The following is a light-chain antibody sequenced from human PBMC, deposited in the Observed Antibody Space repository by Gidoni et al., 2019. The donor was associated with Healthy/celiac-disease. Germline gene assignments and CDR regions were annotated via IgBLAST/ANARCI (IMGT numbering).Light chain of an antibody. CDR3: QQYHNWPGT. Sequence: EIVMTPSPATLSVSPGERATLSCRASQSVSSNLAWYQQKPGQAPRLLIYGASTRATGIPARFSGSGSGTEFTLTISSLQSEDIAVYYCQQYHNWPGTFGQGTKVEIK. V-gene: IGKV3-15*01. CDR1: QSVSSN. J-gene: IGKJ1*01. CDR2: GAS.